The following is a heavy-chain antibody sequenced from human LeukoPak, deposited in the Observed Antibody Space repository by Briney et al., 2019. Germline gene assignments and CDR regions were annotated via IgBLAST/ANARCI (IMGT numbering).Heavy chain of an antibody. Sequence: PGGSLRLSCAASGFTFSSYGMHWVRQAPGKGLEWVAVISYDGSNKYYADSVKGRFTISRDNSKNTLYLQMNSLRDEDTALYYCTRDSGLIVGALNFDYWGQGNLVTASS. D-gene: IGHD1-26*01. CDR2: ISYDGSNK. CDR1: GFTFSSYG. J-gene: IGHJ4*02. V-gene: IGHV3-30*03. CDR3: TRDSGLIVGALNFDY.